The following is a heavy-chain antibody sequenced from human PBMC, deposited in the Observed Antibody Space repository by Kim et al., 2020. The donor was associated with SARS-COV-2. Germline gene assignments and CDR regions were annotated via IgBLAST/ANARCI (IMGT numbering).Heavy chain of an antibody. J-gene: IGHJ6*03. D-gene: IGHD3-10*01. CDR2: ISAYNGNT. CDR1: GYTFTSYG. Sequence: ASVKVSCKASGYTFTSYGISWVRQAPGQGLEWMGWISAYNGNTNYAQKLQGRVTMTTDTSTSTAYMELRSLRSDDTAVYYCARDKGYGSGSPPSYYYYYYMDVWGKGPRSPSP. CDR3: ARDKGYGSGSPPSYYYYYYMDV. V-gene: IGHV1-18*01.